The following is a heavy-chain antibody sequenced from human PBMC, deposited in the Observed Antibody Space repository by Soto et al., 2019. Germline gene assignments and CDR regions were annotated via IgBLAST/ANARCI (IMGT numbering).Heavy chain of an antibody. V-gene: IGHV1-69*06. CDR1: GGTFSSYA. J-gene: IGHJ4*02. Sequence: GYSVKLSCKASGGTFSSYAISWVRQAPGQGLAWMGGIIPIFGTANYAQKFQGRVTITADKSTSTAYMELSSLRSEDTAVYYCAKAAMWLVRIVGYWGQGTLVTVSS. CDR2: IIPIFGTA. CDR3: AKAAMWLVRIVGY. D-gene: IGHD6-19*01.